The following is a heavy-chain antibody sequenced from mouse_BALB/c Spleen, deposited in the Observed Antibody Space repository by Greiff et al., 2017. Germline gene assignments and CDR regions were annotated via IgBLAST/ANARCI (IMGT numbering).Heavy chain of an antibody. CDR2: IWRGGST. V-gene: IGHV2-5-1*01. CDR3: AKSLYGNPAWFAY. D-gene: IGHD2-1*01. CDR1: GFSLTSYG. Sequence: QVQLKESGPSLVQPSQSLSITCTVSGFSLTSYGVHWVRQSPGKGLEWLGVIWRGGSTDYNAAFMSRLSITKDNSKSQVFFKMNSLQADDTAIYYCAKSLYGNPAWFAYWGQGTLVTVSA. J-gene: IGHJ3*01.